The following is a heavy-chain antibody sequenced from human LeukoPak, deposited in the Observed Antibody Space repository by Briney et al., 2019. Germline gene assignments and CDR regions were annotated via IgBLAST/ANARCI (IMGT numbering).Heavy chain of an antibody. D-gene: IGHD5-12*01. J-gene: IGHJ4*02. Sequence: GGSLRLSCAASGFTFSSYAMSWVRQAPGKGLEWVSAISGSGGSTYCADSVKGRFTISRDNSKNTLYLQMNSLRAEDTAVYYCARDGYNSEAFDYWGQGTLVTVSS. CDR3: ARDGYNSEAFDY. CDR1: GFTFSSYA. CDR2: ISGSGGST. V-gene: IGHV3-23*01.